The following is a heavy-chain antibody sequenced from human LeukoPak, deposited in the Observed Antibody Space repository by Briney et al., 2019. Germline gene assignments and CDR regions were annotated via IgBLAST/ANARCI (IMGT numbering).Heavy chain of an antibody. CDR3: AREAPYCSSTSCRIHYYYYYMDV. Sequence: SETLSLTCTVSGGSISSGSYYWSWIRQPAGKGLEWIGRIYTSGSTNYNPSLKSRVTISVDTSKNQFSLKLSSVTAADTAVYYCAREAPYCSSTSCRIHYYYYYMDVWGKGTTVTVSS. D-gene: IGHD2-2*01. CDR2: IYTSGST. J-gene: IGHJ6*03. V-gene: IGHV4-61*02. CDR1: GGSISSGSYY.